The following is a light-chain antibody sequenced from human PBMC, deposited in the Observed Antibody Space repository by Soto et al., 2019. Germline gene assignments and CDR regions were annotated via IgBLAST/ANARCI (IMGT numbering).Light chain of an antibody. CDR2: DVS. CDR3: CSYAGSYTWV. Sequence: QSALTQPGSVTGSTGQSVTISCSGTSSDVGGYNYVSWYQQHPGKAPKLMIYDVSKWPSGVPDRFSGSKSGNTASLTISGLQAEDEADYYCCSYAGSYTWVFGGGTKLTV. CDR1: SSDVGGYNY. J-gene: IGLJ3*02. V-gene: IGLV2-11*01.